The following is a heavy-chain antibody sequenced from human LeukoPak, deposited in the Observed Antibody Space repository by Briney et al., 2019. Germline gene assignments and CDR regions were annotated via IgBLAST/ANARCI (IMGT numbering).Heavy chain of an antibody. D-gene: IGHD3-22*01. J-gene: IGHJ4*02. CDR2: INHSGSI. CDR1: GGSFSGHY. CDR3: ARGYLFYYDNSGNRRVYFDY. Sequence: KPSETLSLTCAVYGGSFSGHYWSWIRQSPGKGLEWIGEINHSGSINYNPSLKSRVTISLDTSKNQFSLRLTSVTAADTALYYCARGYLFYYDNSGNRRVYFDYWGQGTLVTVSS. V-gene: IGHV4-34*01.